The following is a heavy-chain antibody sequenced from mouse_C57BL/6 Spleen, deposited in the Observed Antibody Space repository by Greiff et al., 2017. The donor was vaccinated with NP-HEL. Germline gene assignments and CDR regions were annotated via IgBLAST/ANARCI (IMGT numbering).Heavy chain of an antibody. J-gene: IGHJ2*01. D-gene: IGHD2-1*01. V-gene: IGHV1-82*01. CDR2: IYPGDGDT. CDR3: AYYYFDY. Sequence: VQLQQSGPELVKPGASVKISCKASGYAFSSSWMNWVKQRPGKGLEWIGRIYPGDGDTNYNGKFKGKATLTADKSSSTAYMQLSSLTSEDSAVYFCAYYYFDYWGQGTTLTVSS. CDR1: GYAFSSSW.